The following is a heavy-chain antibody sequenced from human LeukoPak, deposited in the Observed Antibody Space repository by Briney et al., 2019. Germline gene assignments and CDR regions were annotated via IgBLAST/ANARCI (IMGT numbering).Heavy chain of an antibody. CDR2: ITDSGFST. J-gene: IGHJ4*02. Sequence: GESLKISCAASGFTFNSYAMAWVRQAPEKGLEWVSSITDSGFSTYYADSVKGRFTISRDNSENTLYLQMNSLRAEDTAVYYCAKGSRGSYDYWGQGTLVTVSS. CDR1: GFTFNSYA. CDR3: AKGSRGSYDY. V-gene: IGHV3-23*01. D-gene: IGHD1-26*01.